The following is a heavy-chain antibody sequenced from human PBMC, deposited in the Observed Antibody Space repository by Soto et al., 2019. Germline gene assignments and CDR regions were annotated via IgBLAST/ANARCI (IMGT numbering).Heavy chain of an antibody. Sequence: SETLSLTCTISGDSFSNHYWTWIRQSPGKGLEWIGYIFHSGITDYTPYVKSRVTISIDKSTNLFSLKLNSVTAADTAVYYCARDRYFYDSPGDYRNLDXWGQGTLVTISX. D-gene: IGHD3-22*01. CDR3: ARDRYFYDSPGDYRNLDX. CDR1: GDSFSNHY. CDR2: IFHSGIT. V-gene: IGHV4-59*11. J-gene: IGHJ4*02.